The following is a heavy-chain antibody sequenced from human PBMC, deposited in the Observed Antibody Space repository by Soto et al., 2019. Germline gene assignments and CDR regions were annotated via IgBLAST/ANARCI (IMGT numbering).Heavy chain of an antibody. CDR2: ISYDGSNK. Sequence: QVQLVESGGGVVQPGRSLRLSCAASGFTFSSYGMHWVRQAPGKGLEWVAVISYDGSNKYYADSVKGRFTISRDNSKNTLYLQMNSLRAEDTAVYCCAKDGGGSSGSIDYWGQGTLVTVSS. D-gene: IGHD3-22*01. CDR1: GFTFSSYG. V-gene: IGHV3-30*18. J-gene: IGHJ4*02. CDR3: AKDGGGSSGSIDY.